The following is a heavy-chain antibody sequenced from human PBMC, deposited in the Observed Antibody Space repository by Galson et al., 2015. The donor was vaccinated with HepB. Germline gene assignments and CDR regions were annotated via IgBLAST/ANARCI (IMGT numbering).Heavy chain of an antibody. CDR1: GFNFSSYG. CDR3: VKDKTDFYATFDS. J-gene: IGHJ4*02. V-gene: IGHV3-30*18. CDR2: ISDDGSGK. D-gene: IGHD2/OR15-2a*01. Sequence: SLRLSCAASGFNFSSYGMHWVRQAPGKGLEWVTLISDDGSGKYYADSVKGRFTISRDNSKNTLYVQMNRVRVDDTAVYYCVKDKTDFYATFDSWGQGTLVTVSS.